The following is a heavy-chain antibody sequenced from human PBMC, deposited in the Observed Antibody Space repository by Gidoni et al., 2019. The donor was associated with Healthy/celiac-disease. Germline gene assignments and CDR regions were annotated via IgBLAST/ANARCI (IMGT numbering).Heavy chain of an antibody. J-gene: IGHJ4*02. CDR1: GFPFSRDS. D-gene: IGHD3-22*01. CDR2: ISSSSSYI. CDR3: ARDYYDSSGYSMGIDY. Sequence: EVQLVASGGGLVKPGGSMRLSGAPSGFPFSRDSMNWVRQAPGKGLEWVSSISSSSSYIYYADSVKGRFTISRDNAKNSLYLQMNSLRAEDTAVYYCARDYYDSSGYSMGIDYWGQGTLVTVSS. V-gene: IGHV3-21*01.